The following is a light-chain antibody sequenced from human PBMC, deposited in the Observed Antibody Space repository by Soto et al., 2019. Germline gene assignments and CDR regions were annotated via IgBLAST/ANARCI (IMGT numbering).Light chain of an antibody. CDR2: GVA. CDR1: SSDIGAFNY. CDR3: SSYTVTTTLVV. Sequence: QSALTQPASVSGSPGQSVTISCTGTSSDIGAFNYVSWYQHHPGKAPKLMIYGVANRPSGVSSRFSGSKSGNTASLTISGLQAEDEASYYCSSYTVTTTLVVFGGGTKVTVL. V-gene: IGLV2-14*01. J-gene: IGLJ2*01.